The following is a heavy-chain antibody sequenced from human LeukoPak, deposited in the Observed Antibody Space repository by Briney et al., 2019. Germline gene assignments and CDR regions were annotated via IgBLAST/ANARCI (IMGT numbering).Heavy chain of an antibody. J-gene: IGHJ3*02. D-gene: IGHD5-12*01. Sequence: SETLSLTCTVSGGSISSGYWSWIRQPPGKGLEWIGYIYYSGSTNYNPSLKSRVTISVDTSKNQFSLKLSSVTAADTAVYYCARVYGSGYDFRGAFDIWGQGTMVTVSS. CDR3: ARVYGSGYDFRGAFDI. CDR2: IYYSGST. CDR1: GGSISSGY. V-gene: IGHV4-59*01.